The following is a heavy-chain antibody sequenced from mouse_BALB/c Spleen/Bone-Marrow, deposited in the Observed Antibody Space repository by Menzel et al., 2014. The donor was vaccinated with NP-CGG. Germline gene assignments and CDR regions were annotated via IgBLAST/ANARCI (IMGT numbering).Heavy chain of an antibody. CDR1: GFTFSSYG. CDR3: ARLGNWYFDV. CDR2: VGGGDSYT. V-gene: IGHV5-6*01. Sequence: EVHLVESGGDLVEPGGSLKLSCAASGFTFSSYGMSWVRQTPDKRLEWVATVGGGDSYTYYPDFVKGRFTISRDNARNTLYLQMSSLRSEDTALYYCARLGNWYFDVWGAGTTVTVSS. J-gene: IGHJ1*01. D-gene: IGHD1-1*02.